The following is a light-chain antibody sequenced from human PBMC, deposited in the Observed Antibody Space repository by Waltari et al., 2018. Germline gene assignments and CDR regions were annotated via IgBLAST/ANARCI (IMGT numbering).Light chain of an antibody. J-gene: IGLJ2*01. CDR3: SSYTNTNTIV. Sequence: QSALTQPASVSGSPGQSIPISCTRTSNDVGVYNYVAWYQHLPGKAPKLIIYDVSRWPSGVSNRFSGSKSGNTASLTISGLQAEDEADYYCSSYTNTNTIVFGGGTKVTVL. CDR1: SNDVGVYNY. V-gene: IGLV2-14*03. CDR2: DVS.